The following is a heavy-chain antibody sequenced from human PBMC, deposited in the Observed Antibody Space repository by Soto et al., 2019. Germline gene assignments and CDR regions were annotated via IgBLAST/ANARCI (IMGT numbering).Heavy chain of an antibody. CDR1: GASVTLDY. D-gene: IGHD3-16*01. J-gene: IGHJ1*01. CDR2: TTVSGHT. Sequence: QVQLQESGPRLVKPSETLSLTCTVSGASVTLDYWTWLRQSPWRGLEFLAYTTVSGHTEYNPSLGSRVTISLDTSTTRFSLKVTSATAADTAVYYCAKLSAQKMIPRLVYHYHEFWGQGALVTVSP. CDR3: AKLSAQKMIPRLVYHYHEF. V-gene: IGHV4-59*02.